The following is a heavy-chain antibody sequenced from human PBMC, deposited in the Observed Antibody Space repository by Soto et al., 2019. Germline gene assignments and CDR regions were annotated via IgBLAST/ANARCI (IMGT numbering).Heavy chain of an antibody. CDR3: AKSIGNSSSLPYYFDY. V-gene: IGHV3-23*01. D-gene: IGHD6-6*01. Sequence: GGSLRLSCAASGFTFSSYAMSWVRQAPGKGLEWVSAISGSGGSTYYADSVKGRFTISRDNSKNTLYLQMNSLRAEDTAVYYCAKSIGNSSSLPYYFDYWGQGTLVTVSS. CDR2: ISGSGGST. CDR1: GFTFSSYA. J-gene: IGHJ4*02.